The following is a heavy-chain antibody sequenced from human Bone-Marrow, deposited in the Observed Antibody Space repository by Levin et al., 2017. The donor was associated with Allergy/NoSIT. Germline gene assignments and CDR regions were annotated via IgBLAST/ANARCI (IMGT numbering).Heavy chain of an antibody. CDR2: INSDGSST. CDR3: ARGLRGAVGIGDY. CDR1: GFTFSNYW. V-gene: IGHV3-74*01. J-gene: IGHJ4*02. Sequence: GESLKISCAASGFTFSNYWMHWVRQAPGKGLVWVSVINSDGSSTSYADSVKGRFTISRDNVKNTLYLQMNSLRVEDTAVYYCARGLRGAVGIGDYWGQGTLVTVSS. D-gene: IGHD6-13*01.